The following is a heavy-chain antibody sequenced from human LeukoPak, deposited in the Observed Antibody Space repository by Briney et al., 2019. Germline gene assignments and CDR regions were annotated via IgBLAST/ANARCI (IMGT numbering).Heavy chain of an antibody. CDR1: GGTFSSYG. V-gene: IGHV1-69*04. CDR3: ARDNCGGDCYYNWFDP. CDR2: IIPILGMA. Sequence: GASVKFSCKASGGTFSSYGINWVRQAPGQGLEWMGRIIPILGMANYAQKFQGRVTITADKSTSTAYMELSSLRSDDTAVYYCARDNCGGDCYYNWFDPWGQGTLVTVSS. J-gene: IGHJ5*02. D-gene: IGHD2-21*02.